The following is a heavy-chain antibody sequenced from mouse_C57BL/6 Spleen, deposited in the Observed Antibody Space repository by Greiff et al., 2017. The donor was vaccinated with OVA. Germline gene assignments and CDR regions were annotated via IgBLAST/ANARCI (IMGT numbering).Heavy chain of an antibody. D-gene: IGHD6-2*01. Sequence: DVMLVESGGGLVKPGGSLKLSCAASGFTFSDYGMHWVRQAPEKGLEWVAYISSGSSTIYYADTVKGRFTISRDNAKNTLFLQMTSLRSEDTAMYYCARASGDEGFDYWGQGTTLTVSS. V-gene: IGHV5-17*01. J-gene: IGHJ2*01. CDR3: ARASGDEGFDY. CDR2: ISSGSSTI. CDR1: GFTFSDYG.